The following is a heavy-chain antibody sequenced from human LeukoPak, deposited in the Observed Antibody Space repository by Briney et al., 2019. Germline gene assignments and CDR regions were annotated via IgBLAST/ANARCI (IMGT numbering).Heavy chain of an antibody. D-gene: IGHD3-22*01. CDR1: GGSISSGSYY. V-gene: IGHV4-61*02. CDR2: IYTSGST. J-gene: IGHJ4*02. CDR3: ARVYYYDSSGLSIIDY. Sequence: PSETLSLTCTVSGGSISSGSYYWSWIRQPAGKGLEGIGRIYTSGSTNYNPSLKSRVTISVDTSKNQFSLKLSSVTAADTAVYYCARVYYYDSSGLSIIDYWGQGTLVTVSS.